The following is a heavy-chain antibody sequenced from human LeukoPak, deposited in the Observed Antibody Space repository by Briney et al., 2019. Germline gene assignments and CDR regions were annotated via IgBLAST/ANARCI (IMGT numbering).Heavy chain of an antibody. CDR2: IIPIFGIE. V-gene: IGHV1-69*04. D-gene: IGHD3-16*01. CDR3: ALSLLGVYYFDY. CDR1: GGTFSSYA. Sequence: SVKVSCKASGGTFSSYAISWVRQAPGQGLEWMGRIIPIFGIENYAQKFQGRVTITADKSTSTAYMELSSLGSEDTAVYYCALSLLGVYYFDYWGQGTLVTVSS. J-gene: IGHJ4*02.